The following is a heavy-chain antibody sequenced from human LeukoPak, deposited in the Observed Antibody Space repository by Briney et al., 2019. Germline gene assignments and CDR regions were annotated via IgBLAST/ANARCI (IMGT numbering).Heavy chain of an antibody. J-gene: IGHJ4*02. CDR3: ARGKGGYCSGGSCPFDY. Sequence: PSETLSLTCTVSGGSISSYYWSWIRQPPGKGLEWIGYIYYSGSTNYNPSLKSRVTISVDTSKNQFSLKLSSVTAADTAVYYCARGKGGYCSGGSCPFDYWGQGTLVTVSS. CDR2: IYYSGST. D-gene: IGHD2-15*01. V-gene: IGHV4-59*01. CDR1: GGSISSYY.